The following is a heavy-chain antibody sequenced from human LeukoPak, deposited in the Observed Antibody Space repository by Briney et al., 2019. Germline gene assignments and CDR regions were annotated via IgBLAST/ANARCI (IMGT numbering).Heavy chain of an antibody. D-gene: IGHD1-1*01. CDR3: ARDPGYPTNWYFDL. J-gene: IGHJ2*01. V-gene: IGHV4-4*02. Sequence: SETLSLTCTVSGGSISSGDYYWSWVRQPPGKGLEWIGEMYHGGSTNYNPSLKSRVTISVDKPKNQFSLKLSSVTAADTAVYYCARDPGYPTNWYFDLWGRGTLVTVSS. CDR1: GGSISSGDYY. CDR2: MYHGGST.